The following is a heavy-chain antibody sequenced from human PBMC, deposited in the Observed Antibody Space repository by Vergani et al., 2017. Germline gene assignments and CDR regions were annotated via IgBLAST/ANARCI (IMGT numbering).Heavy chain of an antibody. CDR1: GFTFDDYA. D-gene: IGHD3-22*01. J-gene: IGHJ4*02. CDR2: ISWNSGSI. Sequence: EVQLVESGGGLVQPGRSLRLSCAASGFTFDDYAMHWVRQAPGKGLEWVSGISWNSGSIGYADSVKGRFTISRDNAKNSLYLQMNSLRAEDTALYYCAKGTGIVVATLFDYWGQGTLVTVSS. CDR3: AKGTGIVVATLFDY. V-gene: IGHV3-9*01.